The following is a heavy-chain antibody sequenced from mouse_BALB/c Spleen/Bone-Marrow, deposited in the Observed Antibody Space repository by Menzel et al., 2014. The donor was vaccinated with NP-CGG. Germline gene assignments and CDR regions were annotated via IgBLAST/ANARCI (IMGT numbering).Heavy chain of an antibody. CDR1: GYTFXSYW. CDR3: ARSTTVVVRYWYFDV. CDR2: IDPSNGRT. J-gene: IGHJ1*01. D-gene: IGHD1-1*01. V-gene: IGHV1S81*02. Sequence: QVQLQQPGAELVKPGASVKLSCKASGYTFXSYWMHWVKQRPGQGLEWIGEIDPSNGRTNYNEKFKNKATLTVDKSSSTAYMQPSSLTSEDSAVYYCARSTTVVVRYWYFDVWGAGTTVTVSS.